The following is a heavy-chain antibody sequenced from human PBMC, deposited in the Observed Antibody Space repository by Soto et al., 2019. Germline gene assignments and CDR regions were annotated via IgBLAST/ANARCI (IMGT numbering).Heavy chain of an antibody. CDR1: GGTFSSYA. CDR2: IIPIFGTA. Sequence: SVKVSCKASGGTFSSYAISWVRQAPGQGLEWMGGIIPIFGTANYAQKFQGRVTITADKSTSTAYMELSTLRSEYTAVYYCAADYDFWSGAGDYYYYGMDVWGQGTTVTVSS. J-gene: IGHJ6*02. CDR3: AADYDFWSGAGDYYYYGMDV. D-gene: IGHD3-3*01. V-gene: IGHV1-69*06.